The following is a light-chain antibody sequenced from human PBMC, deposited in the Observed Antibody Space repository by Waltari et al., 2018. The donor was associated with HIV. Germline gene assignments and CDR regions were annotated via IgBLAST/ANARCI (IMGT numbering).Light chain of an antibody. CDR1: TGPVTIDFF. J-gene: IGLJ3*02. V-gene: IGLV7-43*01. Sequence: QPVVPQEPSLTVSPEGTVTLPSASNTGPVTIDFFPTWFQQKPGQAPRALIFSTTKKHSWTPARFSGSLLGGKAALTLSAVQPGDEADYYCLLYYGGVWVFGGGTKLTVL. CDR3: LLYYGGVWV. CDR2: STT.